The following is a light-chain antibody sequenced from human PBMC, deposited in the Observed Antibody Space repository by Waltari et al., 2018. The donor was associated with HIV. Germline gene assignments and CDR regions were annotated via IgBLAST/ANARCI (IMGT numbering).Light chain of an antibody. CDR3: QHRINGPPWYS. Sequence: EIVLTQSPATLSLSPGERATLSCRASQSVSSYPAWYQQKPGQAPRLLIYDASNRATGTPARFSGSGSGTDFTLTISSLEPEDFAVYYCQHRINGPPWYSFGQGTKLEIK. J-gene: IGKJ2*03. CDR1: QSVSSY. V-gene: IGKV3-11*01. CDR2: DAS.